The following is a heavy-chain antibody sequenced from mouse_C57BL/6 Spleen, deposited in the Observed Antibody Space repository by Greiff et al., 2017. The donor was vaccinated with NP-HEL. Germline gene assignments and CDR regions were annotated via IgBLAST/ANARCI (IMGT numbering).Heavy chain of an antibody. Sequence: QVQLQQPGAELVKPGASVKLSCKASGYTFTSYWMQWVKQRPGQGLEWIGEIDPSDSYTNYNQKFKGKATLTVDTSSSTAYMQLRSLTSEDSAVYYCARKDGYWGWFAYWGQGTLVTVSA. CDR3: ARKDGYWGWFAY. V-gene: IGHV1-50*01. D-gene: IGHD2-3*01. J-gene: IGHJ3*01. CDR2: IDPSDSYT. CDR1: GYTFTSYW.